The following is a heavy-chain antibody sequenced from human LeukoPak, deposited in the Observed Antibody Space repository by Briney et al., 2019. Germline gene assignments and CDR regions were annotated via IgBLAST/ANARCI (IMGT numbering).Heavy chain of an antibody. CDR3: AKDFVVVPGNVNYFDY. CDR1: GFPFSSHG. J-gene: IGHJ4*02. Sequence: GGALRLSCAGSGFPFSSHGMNWVRQAPGKGLEWVSGISPGGPTYYADSVKGRFTISRDDSKNTLYLQMKNLRAEDTAVYYCAKDFVVVPGNVNYFDYWGQGTLVTVSS. D-gene: IGHD2-21*02. V-gene: IGHV3-23*01. CDR2: ISPGGPT.